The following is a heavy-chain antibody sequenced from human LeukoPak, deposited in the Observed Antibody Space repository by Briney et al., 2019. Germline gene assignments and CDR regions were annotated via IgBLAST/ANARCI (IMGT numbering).Heavy chain of an antibody. CDR3: ARVRDGSVRGGFDM. V-gene: IGHV3-30-3*01. CDR2: ISYDGSNK. J-gene: IGHJ3*02. D-gene: IGHD3-10*01. Sequence: GGSLRLSCAASGFSFSNYAVHWVRQSPGKGLEWVASISYDGSNKYYGDFVQGRFSISRDRPQSTLYLQMNNLRTADTAVYYCARVRDGSVRGGFDMWGQGTLVSVSS. CDR1: GFSFSNYA.